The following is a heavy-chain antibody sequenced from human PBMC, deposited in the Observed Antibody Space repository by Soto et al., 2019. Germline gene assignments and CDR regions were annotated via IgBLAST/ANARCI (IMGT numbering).Heavy chain of an antibody. V-gene: IGHV3-23*01. CDR3: AKDFSGLTTVTPRTKYNWFDP. J-gene: IGHJ5*02. CDR2: ISGSGGST. CDR1: GFTFSSYA. D-gene: IGHD4-17*01. Sequence: GGSLRLSCAASGFTFSSYAMSWVRQAPGKGLEWVSAISGSGGSTYYADSVKGRFTISRDNSKNTLYLQMNSLRAEDTAVYYCAKDFSGLTTVTPRTKYNWFDPWGQGTLVTVSS.